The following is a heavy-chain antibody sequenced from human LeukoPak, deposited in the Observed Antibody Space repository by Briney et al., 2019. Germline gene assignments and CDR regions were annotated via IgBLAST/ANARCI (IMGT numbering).Heavy chain of an antibody. Sequence: SETLSLTCTVSGGSISSSSYYWGWIRQPPGKGLEWIGSIYYSGSTYYNPSLKSRVTISVDTSKNQFSLKLSSGTAADTAVYYCARHGGGDIVAPYGFYFDYWGQGTLVTVSS. V-gene: IGHV4-39*01. CDR1: GGSISSSSYY. D-gene: IGHD5-12*01. CDR2: IYYSGST. CDR3: ARHGGGDIVAPYGFYFDY. J-gene: IGHJ4*02.